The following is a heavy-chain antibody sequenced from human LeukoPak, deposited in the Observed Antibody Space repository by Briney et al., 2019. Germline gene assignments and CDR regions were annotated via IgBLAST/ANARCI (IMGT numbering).Heavy chain of an antibody. Sequence: KTGGSLRLSCAASGFTFSSYSMNWVRQAPGKGLEWVSSISSSSSYIYYADSVKGRFTISRDNAKNSLYLQMNSLRAEDTAVYYCARDLEEYCSGGSCSLFDYWGQGTLVTASS. D-gene: IGHD2-15*01. CDR3: ARDLEEYCSGGSCSLFDY. V-gene: IGHV3-21*01. CDR1: GFTFSSYS. CDR2: ISSSSSYI. J-gene: IGHJ4*02.